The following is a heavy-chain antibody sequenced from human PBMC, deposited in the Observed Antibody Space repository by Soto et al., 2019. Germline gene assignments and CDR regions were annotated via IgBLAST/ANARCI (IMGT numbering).Heavy chain of an antibody. D-gene: IGHD2-15*01. CDR3: AKGANIVVVVAAFVY. V-gene: IGHV3-30*18. J-gene: IGHJ4*02. CDR1: GFTFSSYG. CDR2: ISYDGSNK. Sequence: GGSLRLSCAASGFTFSSYGMHWVRQAPGKGLEWVAVISYDGSNKYYADSVKGRFTISRDNSKNTLYLQMNSLRAEDTAVYYCAKGANIVVVVAAFVYWGQGTLVTVSS.